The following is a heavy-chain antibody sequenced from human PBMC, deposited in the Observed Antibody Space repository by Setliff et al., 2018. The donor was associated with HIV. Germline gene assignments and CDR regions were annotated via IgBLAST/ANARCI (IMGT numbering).Heavy chain of an antibody. CDR2: IYQTGCT. CDR1: GYSISSGYY. D-gene: IGHD3-22*01. Sequence: SETLSLTCSVSGYSISSGYYWGWIRQSPGKGLEWIGSIYQTGCTYYNPSFKSRVTVSLDMSKNQFSLRLASVTAADTAVYYCTRQAWDSKSSGYFSDYWGQGTLVTVSS. J-gene: IGHJ4*02. CDR3: TRQAWDSKSSGYFSDY. V-gene: IGHV4-38-2*02.